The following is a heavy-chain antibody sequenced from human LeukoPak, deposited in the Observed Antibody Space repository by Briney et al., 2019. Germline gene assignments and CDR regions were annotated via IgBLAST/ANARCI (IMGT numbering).Heavy chain of an antibody. D-gene: IGHD3-16*01. J-gene: IGHJ4*02. Sequence: GGSLRLSCAASGFTFSSYAMSWVRQAPGKGLEWVSTISGRGAGTYYADSVKGRFTILRDNAKNSLYLQMNSLRADDTAVYYCARDHLYYEISGPRFDNWGQGTRVTVSS. CDR3: ARDHLYYEISGPRFDN. V-gene: IGHV3-23*01. CDR2: ISGRGAGT. CDR1: GFTFSSYA.